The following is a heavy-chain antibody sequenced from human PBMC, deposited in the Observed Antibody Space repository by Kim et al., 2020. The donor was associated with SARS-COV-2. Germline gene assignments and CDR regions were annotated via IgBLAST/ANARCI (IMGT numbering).Heavy chain of an antibody. CDR3: AKGAIWFGELAFDY. J-gene: IGHJ4*02. CDR2: ISGDGGST. V-gene: IGHV3-43*02. CDR1: GFTFDDYA. Sequence: GGSLRLSCAASGFTFDDYAMHWVRQAPGKGLEWVSLISGDGGSTYYADSVKGRFTISRDNSKNSLYLQMNSLRTEDTALYYCAKGAIWFGELAFDYWGQGTLVTVSS. D-gene: IGHD3-10*01.